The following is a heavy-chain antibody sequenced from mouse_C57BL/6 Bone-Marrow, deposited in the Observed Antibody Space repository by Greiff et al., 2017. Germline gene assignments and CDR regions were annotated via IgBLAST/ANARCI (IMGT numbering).Heavy chain of an antibody. CDR1: GFNIKDDY. J-gene: IGHJ2*01. D-gene: IGHD1-1*02. Sequence: VQLQQSGAELVRPGASVKLSCTASGFNIKDDYMHWVKQRPEQGLEWIGWIDPENGDTEYASKFQGKATITADTSSNTAYLQLSSLTSDDTAVYYCTTGGLYYWGQGTTLTVSS. V-gene: IGHV14-4*01. CDR2: IDPENGDT. CDR3: TTGGLYY.